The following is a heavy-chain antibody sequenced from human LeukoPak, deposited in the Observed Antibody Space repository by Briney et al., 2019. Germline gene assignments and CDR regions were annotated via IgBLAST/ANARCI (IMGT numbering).Heavy chain of an antibody. D-gene: IGHD3-10*01. CDR2: ISYSSETT. J-gene: IGHJ4*02. Sequence: GGSLRLSCAASGFTFSVYAMNWVRQTPGKGLEWVSYISYSSETTHYADSVKGRFTISRDNSKNTLYLQMNSLRAEDTAVYYCARARITMVRGLDYWGQGTLVTVSS. CDR1: GFTFSVYA. CDR3: ARARITMVRGLDY. V-gene: IGHV3-48*01.